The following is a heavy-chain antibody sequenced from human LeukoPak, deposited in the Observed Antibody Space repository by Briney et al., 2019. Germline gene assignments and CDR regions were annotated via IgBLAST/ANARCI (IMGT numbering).Heavy chain of an antibody. CDR1: GYTFTSHG. V-gene: IGHV1-18*01. D-gene: IGHD2-2*01. Sequence: ASVKVSCKASGYTFTSHGISWVRQAPGQGLEWMGWISTYSGGTKSAQNLQGRVTMTTDTATNTAYMELRSLRSDDTAVYYCARVKEVCSSTSCYEADAFDIWGQGTMVTVSS. CDR3: ARVKEVCSSTSCYEADAFDI. CDR2: ISTYSGGT. J-gene: IGHJ3*02.